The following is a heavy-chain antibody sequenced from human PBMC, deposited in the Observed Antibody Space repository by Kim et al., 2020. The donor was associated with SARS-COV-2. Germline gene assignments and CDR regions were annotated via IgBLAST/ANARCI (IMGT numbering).Heavy chain of an antibody. CDR3: ARGGWLSRVDAFDI. Sequence: ADSVKGGFTISRDNAKNSRYLQMNSLRAEDTAVYYCARGGWLSRVDAFDIWGQGTMVTVSS. J-gene: IGHJ3*02. D-gene: IGHD6-13*01. V-gene: IGHV3-11*01.